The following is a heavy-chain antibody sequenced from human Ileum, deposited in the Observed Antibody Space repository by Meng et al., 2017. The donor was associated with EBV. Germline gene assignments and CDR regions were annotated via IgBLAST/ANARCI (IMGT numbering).Heavy chain of an antibody. D-gene: IGHD6-13*01. J-gene: IGHJ5*02. CDR1: WFTLNTPA. V-gene: IGHV3-33*01. CDR2: IWYDGSND. CDR3: AREGMASTGARGWIGP. Sequence: GELRGGGVQRGGSLRLSLTASWFTLNTPAMPWVRRGPGGGLEWVAVIWYDGSNDHYADSVRGRFTISRDNSKNTLYLQMNSLGAEDTAVYYCAREGMASTGARGWIGPWGQGTLVTVSS.